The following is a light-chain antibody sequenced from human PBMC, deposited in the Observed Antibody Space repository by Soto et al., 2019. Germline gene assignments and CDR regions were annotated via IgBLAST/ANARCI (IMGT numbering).Light chain of an antibody. CDR2: DGS. Sequence: IQMTQSPSTLSASVGERVTISCRASQNIRSWLAWYQHKTGKAPKLLIYDGSSLQSGVPSRFSGSGSGTDFTLTISSLQPDDLATYYCQQYNSYPWAFGQGTKVDIK. CDR3: QQYNSYPWA. J-gene: IGKJ1*01. V-gene: IGKV1-5*01. CDR1: QNIRSW.